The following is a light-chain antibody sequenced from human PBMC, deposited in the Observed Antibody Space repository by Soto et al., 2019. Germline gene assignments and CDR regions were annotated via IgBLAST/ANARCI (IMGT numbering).Light chain of an antibody. Sequence: ENVLTQSPGTLSLSPEERATLSCTASQSVSSRHLARYQQKPGQAPRLLIYGASSRATGIPDRFSGSGSETDFPLIISRLEPEDVAVYYGQQYDTSPQTFGQGTKVEIK. CDR3: QQYDTSPQT. CDR1: QSVSSRH. J-gene: IGKJ1*01. V-gene: IGKV3-20*01. CDR2: GAS.